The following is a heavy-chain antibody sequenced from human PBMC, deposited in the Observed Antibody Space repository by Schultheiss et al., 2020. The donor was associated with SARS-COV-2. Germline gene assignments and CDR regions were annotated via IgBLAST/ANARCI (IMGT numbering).Heavy chain of an antibody. V-gene: IGHV3-30*01. CDR3: ARDGAAAVFGTDTFDI. Sequence: GGSLRLSCAASGFTFSTNAMHWVRQAPGKGLEWMAVISYDGSNKYYADSVKGRFTISRDNSKNTLYLQMNSLRLEDTAVYYCARDGAAAVFGTDTFDIWGQGTMVTVSS. CDR2: ISYDGSNK. D-gene: IGHD6-13*01. J-gene: IGHJ3*02. CDR1: GFTFSTNA.